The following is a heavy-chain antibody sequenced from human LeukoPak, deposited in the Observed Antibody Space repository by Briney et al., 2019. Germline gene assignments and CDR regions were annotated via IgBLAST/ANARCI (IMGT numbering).Heavy chain of an antibody. D-gene: IGHD5-18*01. CDR3: AREPTAMIL. CDR2: ISGGGGST. J-gene: IGHJ4*02. CDR1: GFTFSRYA. Sequence: GGSLRLSCAASGFTFSRYAMSWVRQAPGKGLEWVSAISGGGGSTHYADSVKGRFTISRDNAKNSLYLQMNSLRAEDTAVYYCAREPTAMILWGQGTLVTVSS. V-gene: IGHV3-23*01.